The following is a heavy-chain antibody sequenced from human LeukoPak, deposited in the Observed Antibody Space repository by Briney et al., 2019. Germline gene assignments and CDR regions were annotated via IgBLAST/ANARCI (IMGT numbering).Heavy chain of an antibody. Sequence: PGGTLRLSCAASGFTFSSYCMHWVRQAPGKGLEWVAFIRYDGSNKYYADSVKGRFTISRDNSKNTLYLQMNSLRAEDTAVYYCAKTMDIFTGYLWSLDYWGQGTLVTVSS. D-gene: IGHD3-9*01. CDR2: IRYDGSNK. J-gene: IGHJ4*02. CDR3: AKTMDIFTGYLWSLDY. CDR1: GFTFSSYC. V-gene: IGHV3-30*02.